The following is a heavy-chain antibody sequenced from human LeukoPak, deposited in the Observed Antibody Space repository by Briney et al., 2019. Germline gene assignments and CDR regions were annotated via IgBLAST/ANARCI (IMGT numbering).Heavy chain of an antibody. D-gene: IGHD6-13*01. V-gene: IGHV3-23*01. CDR2: ISAEGSTA. CDR1: GFTFSSYG. CDR3: AKGSAAAGILDY. J-gene: IGHJ4*02. Sequence: GGSLRLSCAASGFTFSSYGMHWVRQVPGKGLVWVSRISAEGSTANYADPVKGRFTISRDNSKNTLYLQMNSLRAEDTAVYYCAKGSAAAGILDYWGQGTLVTVSS.